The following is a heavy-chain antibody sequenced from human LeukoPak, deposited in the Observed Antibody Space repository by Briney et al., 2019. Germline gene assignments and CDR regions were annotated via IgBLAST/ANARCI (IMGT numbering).Heavy chain of an antibody. Sequence: GGSLRLSCAASGFTFITYSMNWVRQAPGKGLEWVSYISGSTIKYAYSVKGRFTISRDNAKNSLYLQMNSLRDEDTAVYYCARDSSWSFDYWGHGTLVTVSS. CDR3: ARDSSWSFDY. CDR2: ISGSTI. D-gene: IGHD2-15*01. CDR1: GFTFITYS. J-gene: IGHJ4*01. V-gene: IGHV3-48*02.